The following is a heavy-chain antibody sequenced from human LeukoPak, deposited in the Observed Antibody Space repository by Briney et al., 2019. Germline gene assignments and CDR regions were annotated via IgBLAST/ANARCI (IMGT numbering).Heavy chain of an antibody. V-gene: IGHV4-59*12. CDR2: IYYSGST. D-gene: IGHD2-2*01. CDR1: GGSISSYY. CDR3: ARDRGSSTSCYVS. Sequence: SETLSLTCTVSGGSISSYYWSWTRQPPGKGLEWIGYIYYSGSTNYNPSLKSRVTISVDTSKNQFSLKLSSVTAADTAVYYCARDRGSSTSCYVSWGQGTLVTVSS. J-gene: IGHJ5*02.